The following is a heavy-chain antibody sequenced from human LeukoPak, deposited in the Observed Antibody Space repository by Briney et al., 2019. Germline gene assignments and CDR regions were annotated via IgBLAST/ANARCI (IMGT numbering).Heavy chain of an antibody. D-gene: IGHD3-22*01. J-gene: IGHJ4*02. CDR3: ATEDSSDYYSFDY. CDR2: ISESGGNT. CDR1: GFTFSSYA. Sequence: GGSLRLSCAGSGFTFSSYAMSWVRQAPGKGLEWVSTISESGGNTKYADPVKGRFTISRDNFKNTLYLQMNSLKAEDTAAYYCATEDSSDYYSFDYWGQGTLVTVSS. V-gene: IGHV3-23*01.